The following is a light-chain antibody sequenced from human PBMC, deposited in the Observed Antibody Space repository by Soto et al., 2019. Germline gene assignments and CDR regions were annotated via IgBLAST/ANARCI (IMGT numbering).Light chain of an antibody. CDR2: DAS. CDR1: QSVVTY. V-gene: IGKV3-11*01. J-gene: IGKJ4*01. Sequence: EIVLTKSPATLSLSAGESATLSCRASQSVVTYLAWYQHKPGQAPRLLIYDASNRATGIPARFSGSGSGTEFTLSISSLEPEDFAVYYCQQRSTWPLTFGGGTKVEIK. CDR3: QQRSTWPLT.